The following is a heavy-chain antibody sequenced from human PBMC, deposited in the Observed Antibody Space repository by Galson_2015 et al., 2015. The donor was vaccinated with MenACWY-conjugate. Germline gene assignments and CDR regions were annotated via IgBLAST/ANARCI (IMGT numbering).Heavy chain of an antibody. CDR1: GFTFSDSY. J-gene: IGHJ4*02. V-gene: IGHV3-11*06. Sequence: SLRLSCAASGFTFSDSYMSRIRQAPGKGLEWVSYISGGSGFTNYADSVKGRFTISRDNAKNSLYLQMNSLRAEDTAVYYCARLSDGYFDTRGYYSSYCDYWGQGALVTVSS. CDR3: ARLSDGYFDTRGYYSSYCDY. D-gene: IGHD3-22*01. CDR2: ISGGSGFT.